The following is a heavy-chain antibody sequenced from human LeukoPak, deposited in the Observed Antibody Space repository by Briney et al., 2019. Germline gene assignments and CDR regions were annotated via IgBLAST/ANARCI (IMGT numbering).Heavy chain of an antibody. CDR3: ARSHCGGDCYSGYFQH. V-gene: IGHV3-74*01. D-gene: IGHD2-21*02. CDR1: GFTFSSYW. CDR2: INSDGSST. J-gene: IGHJ1*01. Sequence: GGSLRLSCAASGFTFSSYWRHWVRQAPGKGLVGVSRINSDGSSTSYADSVKGRFTISRDNAKNTLYLQMNSLRAEDTAVYYCARSHCGGDCYSGYFQHWGQGTLVTVSS.